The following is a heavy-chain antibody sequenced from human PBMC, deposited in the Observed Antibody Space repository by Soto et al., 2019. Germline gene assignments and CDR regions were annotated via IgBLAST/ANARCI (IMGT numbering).Heavy chain of an antibody. D-gene: IGHD6-13*01. CDR3: ARVGSILAAGTPDY. CDR1: GFTFSDYY. J-gene: IGHJ4*02. Sequence: GGSLRLSCAAPGFTFSDYYMSWFRQAPGKGLEWVSYISGSGSTIHDADSVKGRFTISRDNAKNSLYLQMNSLRAEDTAVYYCARVGSILAAGTPDYWGQGTLVTVSS. V-gene: IGHV3-11*01. CDR2: ISGSGSTI.